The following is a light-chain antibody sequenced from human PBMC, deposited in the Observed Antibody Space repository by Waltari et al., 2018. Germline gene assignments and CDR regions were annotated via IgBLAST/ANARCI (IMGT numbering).Light chain of an antibody. V-gene: IGLV1-44*01. CDR3: SVWDDSLNGVI. CDR2: YSN. J-gene: IGLJ2*01. Sequence: QSVLTQPPSASGTPGQRVTISCSGGRSNIGRNTVNWYQHVPGTAPKLLIYYSNQRPSGVPDRFSGSTSGTSASLAISGLQSEDEATYYCSVWDDSLNGVIFGGGTNLAVL. CDR1: RSNIGRNT.